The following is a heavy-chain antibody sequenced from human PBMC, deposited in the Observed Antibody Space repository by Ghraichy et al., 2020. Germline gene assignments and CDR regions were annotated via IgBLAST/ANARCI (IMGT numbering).Heavy chain of an antibody. CDR1: GYTFTGYY. V-gene: IGHV1-2*02. D-gene: IGHD5-12*01. Sequence: ASVKVSCKASGYTFTGYYMHWVRQAPGQGLEWMGWINPNSGGTNYAQKFQGRVTMTRDTSISTAYMELSRLRSDDTAVYYCARDPQGWLRTAYGIDVWGQGTTVTVSS. J-gene: IGHJ6*02. CDR3: ARDPQGWLRTAYGIDV. CDR2: INPNSGGT.